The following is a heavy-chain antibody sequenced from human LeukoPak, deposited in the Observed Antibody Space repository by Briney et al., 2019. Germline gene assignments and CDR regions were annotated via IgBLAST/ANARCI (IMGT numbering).Heavy chain of an antibody. D-gene: IGHD3-9*01. J-gene: IGHJ4*02. V-gene: IGHV3-23*01. CDR1: GITFSSYG. CDR3: AKDRSWNDILTGYYVYDFDY. CDR2: ISSTGGTT. Sequence: PGGTLRLSCAASGITFSSYGMSWVRQAPGKGLEWVSSISSTGGTTYYADSVKGRFTISRDNSKNTLFLQMNSLRAEDTAVYYCAKDRSWNDILTGYYVYDFDYWGRGTMVTVSS.